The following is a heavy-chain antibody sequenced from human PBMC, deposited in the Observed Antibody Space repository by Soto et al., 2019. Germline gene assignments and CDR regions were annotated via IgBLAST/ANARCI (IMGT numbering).Heavy chain of an antibody. CDR1: GGTFSSYA. CDR2: IIPIFGTA. V-gene: IGHV1-69*13. J-gene: IGHJ3*02. Sequence: GASVKVSCKASGGTFSSYAISWVRQAPGQGLEWMGGIIPIFGTANYAQKFQGRVTITADESTSTAYMELSSLRSEDTAVYYCARVQWELLIRAFDIWGQGTMVTVSS. D-gene: IGHD1-26*01. CDR3: ARVQWELLIRAFDI.